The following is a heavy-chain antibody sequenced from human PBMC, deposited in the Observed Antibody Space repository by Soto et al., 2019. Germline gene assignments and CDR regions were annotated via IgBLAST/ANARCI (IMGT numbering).Heavy chain of an antibody. J-gene: IGHJ4*02. Sequence: QVQLVESEGGVVQPGRSLRLSCAASGFTFSSYGMHWVRQAPGKGLEWVAVISYDGSNKYYADSVKGRFTISRDNSKNTLYLQMNSLRAEDTAVYYCAKDRLERSVFDYWGQGTLVTVSS. V-gene: IGHV3-30*18. CDR3: AKDRLERSVFDY. D-gene: IGHD3-3*01. CDR1: GFTFSSYG. CDR2: ISYDGSNK.